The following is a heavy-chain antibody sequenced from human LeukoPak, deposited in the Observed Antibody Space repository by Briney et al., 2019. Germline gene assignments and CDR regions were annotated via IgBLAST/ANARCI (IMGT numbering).Heavy chain of an antibody. Sequence: PGGSLRLSCIVSGFTLSSYGMSWIRQAPGKGLEWVANINQHGSEQFYVDSVEGRFTISRDNAKNSLYLQMNSLRVEDTAVYFCARIYLRHFDFWAQGTLVTVSS. J-gene: IGHJ4*02. CDR2: INQHGSEQ. V-gene: IGHV3-7*01. CDR1: GFTLSSYG. D-gene: IGHD3-3*01. CDR3: ARIYLRHFDF.